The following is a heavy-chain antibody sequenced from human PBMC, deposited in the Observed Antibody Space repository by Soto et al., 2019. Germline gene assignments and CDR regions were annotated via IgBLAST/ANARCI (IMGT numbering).Heavy chain of an antibody. V-gene: IGHV1-18*01. J-gene: IGHJ6*02. CDR3: ACPGPTIPPDGGIFGYYAMDV. CDR1: GYTFTKFG. Sequence: ASVKVSCKSSGYTFTKFGISWVRQAPGQGLEWMGWNSAYNDNTNYAQKLQGRVTMTSDTSTSTAYMELSSLRSEDTAVYYCACPGPTIPPDGGIFGYYAMDVWGQGTTVTVSS. CDR2: NSAYNDNT. D-gene: IGHD3-3*01.